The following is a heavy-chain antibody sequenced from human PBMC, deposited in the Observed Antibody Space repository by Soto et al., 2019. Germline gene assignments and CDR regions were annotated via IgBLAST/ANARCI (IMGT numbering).Heavy chain of an antibody. V-gene: IGHV2-5*02. D-gene: IGHD3-10*02. CDR1: GLSLSTSGEA. CDR3: GHYVSTSPAGWFDP. J-gene: IGHJ5*02. Sequence: QITLKESGPTLVKPTQTLTLTCTFSGLSLSTSGEAVGWIRQPPGKALEWLALIYWDDDKRYNPTLKTRLTITKATSKNQVVITLTNMDPVDTATYYCGHYVSTSPAGWFDPWGQGILVTVSS. CDR2: IYWDDDK.